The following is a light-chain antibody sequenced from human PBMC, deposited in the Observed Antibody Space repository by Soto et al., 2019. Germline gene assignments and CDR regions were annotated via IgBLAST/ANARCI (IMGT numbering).Light chain of an antibody. CDR2: EVS. CDR1: SSDVGGYNY. CDR3: SSYTASGTPV. J-gene: IGLJ3*02. Sequence: ALTQPASVSGSPGQSITISCTGTSSDVGGYNYLSWYQQHPGKAPKVMIYEVSNRPSGVSNRFSGSKSGNTASLTISGLQAEDEAEYFCSSYTASGTPVFGGGTKLTVL. V-gene: IGLV2-14*01.